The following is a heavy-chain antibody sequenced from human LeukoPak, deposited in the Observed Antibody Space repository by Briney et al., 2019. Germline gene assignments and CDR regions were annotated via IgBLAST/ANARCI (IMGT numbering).Heavy chain of an antibody. J-gene: IGHJ4*02. Sequence: GASVKVSCKASGGTFSSYAISWVRQAPGQGLEWMGGIIPTFGTANYAQKFQGRVTITADESTSTAYMELSSLRSEDTAVYYCARALDTAMDTPFDYWGQGTLVTVSS. V-gene: IGHV1-69*13. CDR2: IIPTFGTA. CDR3: ARALDTAMDTPFDY. CDR1: GGTFSSYA. D-gene: IGHD5-18*01.